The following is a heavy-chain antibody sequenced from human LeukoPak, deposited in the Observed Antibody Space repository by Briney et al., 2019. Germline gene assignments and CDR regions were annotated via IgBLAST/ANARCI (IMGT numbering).Heavy chain of an antibody. D-gene: IGHD1-1*01. CDR2: IYYSGTT. V-gene: IGHV4-30-4*01. J-gene: IGHJ4*02. CDR1: GGSISSGDYY. Sequence: SETLSLTCTVSGGSISSGDYYWSWIRQPPGKGLEGFGYIYYSGTTYYNPSLKSRVTISVDTSKNQFSLKLSSVTAADTAVYYCARDRWKGPSYFDYWGQGTLVTVSS. CDR3: ARDRWKGPSYFDY.